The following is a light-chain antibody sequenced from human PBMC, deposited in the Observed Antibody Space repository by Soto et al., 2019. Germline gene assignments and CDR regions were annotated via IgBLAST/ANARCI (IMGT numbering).Light chain of an antibody. CDR3: PQYNSNPLT. CDR2: KTS. J-gene: IGKJ4*01. CDR1: QSFSSS. V-gene: IGKV1-5*03. Sequence: DIQMTQTPSTLSASVGDRVTITCRASQSFSSSLAWYQQKPGKAPKLLIYKTSTLESGVPSRFSGSGSGTEFTLTISSLQPDDFATYYCPQYNSNPLTFGGGTKVEIK.